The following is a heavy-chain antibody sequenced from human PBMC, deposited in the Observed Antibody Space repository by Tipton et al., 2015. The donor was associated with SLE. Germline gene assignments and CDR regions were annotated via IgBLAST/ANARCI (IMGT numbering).Heavy chain of an antibody. D-gene: IGHD3-10*02. CDR3: ARRRAAAGLCSERGWFDP. Sequence: LRLSCTVSGGSISSHYWSWIRQPPGKGLEWIGYIYYSGSTNYNPSLKSRVTISVDTSKNQFSLTLSSVTAADTAVYYCARRRAAAGLCSERGWFDPWGQGALVTVSS. J-gene: IGHJ5*02. CDR2: IYYSGST. V-gene: IGHV4-59*08. CDR1: GGSISSHY.